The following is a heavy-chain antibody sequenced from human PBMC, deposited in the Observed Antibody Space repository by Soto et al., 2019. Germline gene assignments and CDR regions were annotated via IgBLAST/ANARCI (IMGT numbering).Heavy chain of an antibody. J-gene: IGHJ4*02. CDR3: GRVLEGAARESGCYY. D-gene: IGHD1-1*01. V-gene: IGHV4-39*01. CDR1: GGSLNSSGYF. CDR2: MHYTGST. Sequence: SETLSLTCIVSGGSLNSSGYFWGWNRRPPGKGLEFIGSMHYTGSTHYRPSLKSRVTIPANSSKNPLSLRVKXVTAEDTALYPCGRVLEGAARESGCYYWGQG.